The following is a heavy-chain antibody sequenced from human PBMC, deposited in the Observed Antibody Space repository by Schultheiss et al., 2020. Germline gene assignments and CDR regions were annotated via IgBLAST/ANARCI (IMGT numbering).Heavy chain of an antibody. D-gene: IGHD3-16*01. J-gene: IGHJ6*03. Sequence: WGSLRLSCAASGFTFSSYAMSWVRQAPGKGLEWVSAISGSGGSTYYADSVKGRFTISRDNSKNTLYLQMNSLRAEDTAVYYCAKAAMPYDYIWGSPDYYYYYRDVWGQGNTVTVSS. CDR2: ISGSGGST. V-gene: IGHV3-23*01. CDR3: AKAAMPYDYIWGSPDYYYYYRDV. CDR1: GFTFSSYA.